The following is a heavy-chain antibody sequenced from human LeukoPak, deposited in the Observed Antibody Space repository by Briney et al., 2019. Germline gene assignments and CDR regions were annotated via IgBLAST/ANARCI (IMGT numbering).Heavy chain of an antibody. V-gene: IGHV3-7*01. CDR2: IKQDGSEK. J-gene: IGHJ4*02. Sequence: GGSLRLSCAASGFPFSTYRVSWLRQAPGEGLEWVANIKQDGSEKYFGDSVKGRFTMSRDNAKSSLYLQMNSLRAEDTAAYYCARINFCDFWTADYWGQGSLVTVSS. CDR1: GFPFSTYR. D-gene: IGHD3-3*01. CDR3: ARINFCDFWTADY.